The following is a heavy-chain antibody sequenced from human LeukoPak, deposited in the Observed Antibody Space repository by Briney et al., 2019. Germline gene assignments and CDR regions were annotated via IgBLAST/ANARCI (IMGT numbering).Heavy chain of an antibody. CDR2: ISYDGSNK. CDR3: AKDRAYYYGMDV. Sequence: GGSLRLSCAASGFTFSSYGMHWVRQAPGKGLEWVAVISYDGSNKYYADSVKGRFTISRDSSKNTLYLQMNSLRAEDTAVYYRAKDRAYYYGMDVWGQGTTVTVSS. CDR1: GFTFSSYG. V-gene: IGHV3-30*18. D-gene: IGHD4/OR15-4a*01. J-gene: IGHJ6*02.